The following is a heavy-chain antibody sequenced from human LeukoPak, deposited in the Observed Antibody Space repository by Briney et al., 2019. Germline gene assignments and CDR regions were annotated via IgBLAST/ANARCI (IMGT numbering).Heavy chain of an antibody. CDR3: ARELVITGSDRGDY. CDR1: GFTFSSYS. V-gene: IGHV3-21*01. CDR2: ISSSSSYI. Sequence: KPGGSLRLSCAASGFTFSSYSMNWVRQAPGKGLEWVSSISSSSSYIYYADSVKGRFTISRDNAKNSLYLQMNSLRAEDTAVYYCARELVITGSDRGDYWGQGTLVTVSS. D-gene: IGHD3-10*01. J-gene: IGHJ4*02.